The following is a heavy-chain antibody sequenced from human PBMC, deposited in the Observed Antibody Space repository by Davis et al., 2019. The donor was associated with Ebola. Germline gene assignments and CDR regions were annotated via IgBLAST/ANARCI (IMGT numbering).Heavy chain of an antibody. J-gene: IGHJ4*02. CDR2: LSWNSGNK. Sequence: PGGSLRLSCAASGFTSHDYAMHWVRQAPGKGLEWVSGLSWNSGNKAYADSVKGRFTISRDNGKNSLYLQMNSLRAEDTALYYCAKDVGTVAGQFDYWGQGTLVTVSS. CDR1: GFTSHDYA. CDR3: AKDVGTVAGQFDY. D-gene: IGHD6-19*01. V-gene: IGHV3-9*02.